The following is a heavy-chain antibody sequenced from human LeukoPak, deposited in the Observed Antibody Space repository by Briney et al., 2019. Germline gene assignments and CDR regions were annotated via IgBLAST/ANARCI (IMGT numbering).Heavy chain of an antibody. D-gene: IGHD5/OR15-5a*01. CDR3: ARVRAGSIYVEVDY. J-gene: IGHJ4*02. CDR1: VFLFNSCG. Sequence: PGGSLRLSCTASVFLFNSCGKHWVRQAPGKGLEWVAVISYDGSNKYYAGSVKGRFTISRDNSKSTLYLQRNSLRAEDTLVYYWARVRAGSIYVEVDYWGQGTLVTVSS. CDR2: ISYDGSNK. V-gene: IGHV3-33*05.